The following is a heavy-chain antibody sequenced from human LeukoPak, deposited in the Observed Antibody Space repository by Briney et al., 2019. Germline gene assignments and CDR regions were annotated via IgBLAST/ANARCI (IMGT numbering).Heavy chain of an antibody. Sequence: SETLSLTCTVSGGSISSGTYYWSWIRQPAGKGLEWIGRISASGSTNYNPSLQSRVTISVDTSKNQFSLKVSSVTAADTAVYYCVKSAAGTADFDSWGQGTLVTVSS. D-gene: IGHD1-1*01. J-gene: IGHJ4*02. V-gene: IGHV4-61*02. CDR1: GGSISSGTYY. CDR2: ISASGST. CDR3: VKSAAGTADFDS.